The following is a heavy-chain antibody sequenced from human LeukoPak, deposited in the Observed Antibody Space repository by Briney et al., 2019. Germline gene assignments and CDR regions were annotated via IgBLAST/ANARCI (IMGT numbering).Heavy chain of an antibody. J-gene: IGHJ3*02. CDR2: ISGDGGST. Sequence: PVGSLRLSCAASGFTFDDCAMHWVRQAPGKGLEWVSLISGDGGSTYYADSVKGRFTISRDNSKNSLYLQMNSLRTEDTALYYCAKVRRGPRYDAFDIWGQGAMVTVSS. V-gene: IGHV3-43*02. CDR1: GFTFDDCA. CDR3: AKVRRGPRYDAFDI.